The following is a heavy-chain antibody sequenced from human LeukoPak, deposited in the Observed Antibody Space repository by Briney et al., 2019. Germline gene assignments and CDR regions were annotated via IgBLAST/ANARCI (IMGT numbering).Heavy chain of an antibody. CDR2: IYSGGST. D-gene: IGHD6-19*01. CDR3: ARDPERAGTAAFDI. CDR1: GFTFSSYS. Sequence: HSGGSLRLSCAASGFTFSSYSMNWVRQAPGKGLEWVSVIYSGGSTYYADSVKGRFTISRDNSKNTLYLQMNSLRAEDTAVYYCARDPERAGTAAFDIWGQGTMVTVSS. J-gene: IGHJ3*02. V-gene: IGHV3-66*01.